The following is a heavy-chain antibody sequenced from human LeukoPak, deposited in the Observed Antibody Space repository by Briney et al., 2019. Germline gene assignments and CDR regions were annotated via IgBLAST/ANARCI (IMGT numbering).Heavy chain of an antibody. CDR1: GGSISSSSYY. J-gene: IGHJ4*02. CDR3: ARRVHYGDYFDY. Sequence: SETLSLTCTVSGGSISSSSYYWGWIRQPAGKGLEWIGRIYTSGSTNYNPSLKSRVTISVDTSKNQFSLKLSSVTAADTAVYYCARRVHYGDYFDYWGQGTLVTVFS. V-gene: IGHV4-61*02. CDR2: IYTSGST. D-gene: IGHD4-17*01.